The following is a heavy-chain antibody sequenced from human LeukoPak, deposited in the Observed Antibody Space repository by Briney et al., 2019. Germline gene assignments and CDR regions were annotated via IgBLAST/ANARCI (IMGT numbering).Heavy chain of an antibody. J-gene: IGHJ4*02. CDR1: GFTFSSYG. V-gene: IGHV3-30*02. Sequence: PGGSLGLSCAASGFTFSSYGMHWVRQAPGKGLEWVAFIRYDGSNKYYADSVKGRFTISRDNSKNTLYLQMNSLRAEDTAVYYCAKANYCSSTSCYEYYFDYWGQGTLVTVSS. CDR2: IRYDGSNK. CDR3: AKANYCSSTSCYEYYFDY. D-gene: IGHD2-2*01.